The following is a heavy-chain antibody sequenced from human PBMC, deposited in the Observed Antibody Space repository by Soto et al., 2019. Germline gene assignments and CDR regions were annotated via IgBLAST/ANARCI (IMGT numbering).Heavy chain of an antibody. D-gene: IGHD1-26*01. V-gene: IGHV3-23*01. J-gene: IGHJ4*02. CDR1: GFTFSSYA. Sequence: PGGSLRLSCTVSGFTFSSYAMSWVRQTPGKGLEWVSAISGSGGSTNYADSVKGRFTISRDNSKSTLYLQMNSLRAEDTAVYYCATNLGGGATSDYFDYWGQGTLVTVSS. CDR2: ISGSGGST. CDR3: ATNLGGGATSDYFDY.